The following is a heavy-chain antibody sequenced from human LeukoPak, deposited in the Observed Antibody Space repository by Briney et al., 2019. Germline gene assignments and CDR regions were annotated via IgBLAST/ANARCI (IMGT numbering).Heavy chain of an antibody. Sequence: ASVKVSCKASGGTFSSYAISWVRQAPGQGLEWMGRITPILGIANYAQKFQGRVTITTDESTSTAYMELSSLRSEDTAVYYCANDPFEYSSGWYVSPFDYWGQGTLVTVSS. V-gene: IGHV1-69*04. CDR1: GGTFSSYA. CDR3: ANDPFEYSSGWYVSPFDY. CDR2: ITPILGIA. J-gene: IGHJ4*02. D-gene: IGHD6-19*01.